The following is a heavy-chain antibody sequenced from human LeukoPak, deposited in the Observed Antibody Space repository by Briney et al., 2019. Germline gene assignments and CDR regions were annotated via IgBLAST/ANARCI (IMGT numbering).Heavy chain of an antibody. Sequence: RASVKVSCKASGYTFTSYGISWVRQAPGQGLEWMGWISAYNGNTNYAQKVQGRVTMTTDTSTSTAYMELRSLRSDDTAVYYCARDLKRGYSSGRYSWGTGSSNDYWGQGTLVTVSS. CDR2: ISAYNGNT. V-gene: IGHV1-18*01. CDR3: ARDLKRGYSSGRYSWGTGSSNDY. J-gene: IGHJ4*02. CDR1: GYTFTSYG. D-gene: IGHD6-19*01.